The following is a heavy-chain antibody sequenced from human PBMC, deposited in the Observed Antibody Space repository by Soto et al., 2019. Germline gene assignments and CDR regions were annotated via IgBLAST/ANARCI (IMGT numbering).Heavy chain of an antibody. V-gene: IGHV3-21*06. CDR3: ARDPSEGRVGNWFES. CDR2: ISSTTSYV. D-gene: IGHD2-2*01. Sequence: EVQLVESGGGLVKPGGSLRLSCAASGFTFSRYGMNWLRQAPGKGLEWVESISSTTSYVYYADSVKGRFSTSRDNAKNILYREMYALRTEDKAVYYCARDPSEGRVGNWFESWGQGTLVTVSS. CDR1: GFTFSRYG. J-gene: IGHJ5*01.